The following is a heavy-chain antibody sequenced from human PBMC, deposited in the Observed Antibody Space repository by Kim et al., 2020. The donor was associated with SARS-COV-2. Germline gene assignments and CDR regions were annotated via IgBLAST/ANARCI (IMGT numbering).Heavy chain of an antibody. J-gene: IGHJ4*02. V-gene: IGHV3-30*07. CDR2: RNK. CDR3: ASGRARKGY. D-gene: IGHD2-15*01. Sequence: RNKYSSDSVKGRFTISRNNAKNTRELQMNSLRAEDTAVYYCASGRARKGYWGQGTLVTVSS.